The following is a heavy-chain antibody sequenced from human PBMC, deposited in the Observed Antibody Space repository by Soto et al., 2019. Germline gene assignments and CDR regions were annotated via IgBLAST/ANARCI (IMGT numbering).Heavy chain of an antibody. Sequence: GGSLRHSCAASGFTVSSNYMSLVRQATGKGLEWVTAISASGNFTYYADSVKGRFTISRDNSKNTVYLQMNSLRAEDTAVYYCCFMVPEAHYYYYMDVWGKGTTVTVSS. V-gene: IGHV3-23*01. D-gene: IGHD2-15*01. CDR1: GFTVSSNY. CDR3: CFMVPEAHYYYYMDV. CDR2: ISASGNFT. J-gene: IGHJ6*03.